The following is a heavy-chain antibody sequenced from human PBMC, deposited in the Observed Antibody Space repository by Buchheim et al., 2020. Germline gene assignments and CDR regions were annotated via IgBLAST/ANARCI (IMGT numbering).Heavy chain of an antibody. D-gene: IGHD6-19*01. CDR3: ARHILSAGGIAVDGTIVPEDY. CDR1: GYSFTGYW. Sequence: EVQLVQSGAEVKKPGESLRISCKGSGYSFTGYWISWVRQMPGKGLEWMGRIDPSDSYTNYSPSFQGHVTISADKSISTAYLQWSSLKASDTAMYYCARHILSAGGIAVDGTIVPEDYWGQGTL. V-gene: IGHV5-10-1*03. CDR2: IDPSDSYT. J-gene: IGHJ4*02.